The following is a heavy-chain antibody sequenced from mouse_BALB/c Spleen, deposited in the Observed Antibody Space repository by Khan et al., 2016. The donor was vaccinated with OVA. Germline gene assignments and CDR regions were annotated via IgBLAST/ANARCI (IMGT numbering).Heavy chain of an antibody. CDR3: ARDRGGYDSYYFDY. J-gene: IGHJ2*01. CDR2: IYYSGTI. V-gene: IGHV3-5*02. Sequence: EVKLLESGPGLVKPSQTVSLTCTVTGISITTGNYRWSWIRQFPGNKLEWIGYIYYSGTITYNPSLTSRTTITRDTSKNQFFLEMISLTAEDTATYYCARDRGGYDSYYFDYWGQGTTLTVSS. D-gene: IGHD2-2*01. CDR1: GISITTGNYR.